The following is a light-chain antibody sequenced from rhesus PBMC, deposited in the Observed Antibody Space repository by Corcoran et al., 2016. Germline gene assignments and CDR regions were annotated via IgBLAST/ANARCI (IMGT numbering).Light chain of an antibody. CDR2: KAS. Sequence: DIQMTQSPSSLSASVGDRVTSTCRASENVNNYLNWYQQKPGKTPKLLINKASTLQSGVPSRFSGSGSGTDYTFTISSLQPEDVATYYCQHGYGTPLTFGGGTKVEIK. CDR3: QHGYGTPLT. V-gene: IGKV1-74*01. CDR1: ENVNNY. J-gene: IGKJ4*01.